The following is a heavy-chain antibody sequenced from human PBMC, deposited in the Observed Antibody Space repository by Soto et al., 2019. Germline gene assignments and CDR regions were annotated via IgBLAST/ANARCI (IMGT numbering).Heavy chain of an antibody. CDR2: IYHSGST. CDR1: GATVRSSNL. V-gene: IGHV4-4*02. D-gene: IGHD6-13*01. J-gene: IGHJ5*02. Sequence: ATLSLTCAVSGATVRSSNLLTWVRPPPGKGLEWIGEIYHSGSTNYNPSLKSRVTISVDKSKNQFSLKLSSVTAADTAVYYCARWRYSSTRMYNWFDPGGQGTLVTVSA. CDR3: ARWRYSSTRMYNWFDP.